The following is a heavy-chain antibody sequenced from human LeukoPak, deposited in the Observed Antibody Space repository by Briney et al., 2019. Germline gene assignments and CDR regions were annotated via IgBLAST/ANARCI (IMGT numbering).Heavy chain of an antibody. CDR2: IYHSGST. D-gene: IGHD2-15*01. V-gene: IGHV4-4*02. CDR3: ARRELVVAATYDY. J-gene: IGHJ4*02. CDR1: GGSISSSNW. Sequence: PSETLSLTCAVSGGSISSSNWRRWVGQPPGKGLEWMGEIYHSGSTNYNPSLTSRVTISVDKSTNQFSLKLRSVPAADTAVYYCARRELVVAATYDYWGQGTLVTVSS.